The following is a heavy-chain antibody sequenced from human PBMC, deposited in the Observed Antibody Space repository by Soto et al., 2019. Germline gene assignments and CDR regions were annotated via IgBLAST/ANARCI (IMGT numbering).Heavy chain of an antibody. V-gene: IGHV1-69*12. Sequence: QVQLEQSGAEVKKPGSSVKVSCKASGGTFSNSAISWVRQAPGQGLEWMGGIMPIFRTPDYAQKFEGRVTISADESTSTAYMELSGLRSDATAVYYCARDKAPIQLGGNYCYMLDVWGQGTTVTVS. CDR2: IMPIFRTP. CDR1: GGTFSNSA. J-gene: IGHJ6*02. CDR3: ARDKAPIQLGGNYCYMLDV. D-gene: IGHD1-7*01.